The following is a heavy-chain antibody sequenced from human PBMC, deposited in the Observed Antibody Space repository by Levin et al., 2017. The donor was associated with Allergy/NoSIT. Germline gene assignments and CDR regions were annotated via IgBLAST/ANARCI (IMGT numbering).Heavy chain of an antibody. J-gene: IGHJ4*02. CDR2: INPSGGST. D-gene: IGHD6-6*01. CDR3: ARVDRGSSLDY. CDR1: GGTFSSYA. V-gene: IGHV1-46*01. Sequence: RASVKVSCKASGGTFSSYAISWVRQAPGQGLEWMGVINPSGGSTTYAQKFQGRVTMTRDSSTSTVYMELSSLRSGDTAVYYCARVDRGSSLDYWGQGTLVTVSS.